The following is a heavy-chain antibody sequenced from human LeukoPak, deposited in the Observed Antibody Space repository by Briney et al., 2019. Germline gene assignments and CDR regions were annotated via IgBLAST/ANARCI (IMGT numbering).Heavy chain of an antibody. CDR3: VSGYGDY. D-gene: IGHD5-12*01. V-gene: IGHV3-74*01. CDR1: GFSFSTSW. J-gene: IGHJ4*02. Sequence: PGGSLRLSCAASGFSFSTSWMHWVRQAPGKGLVWVSRINTDGSSTSHADSVKGRFTISRDNAKNTLYLQMNSLRAEDTAVFYCVSGYGDYWGQGTLVTVSS. CDR2: INTDGSST.